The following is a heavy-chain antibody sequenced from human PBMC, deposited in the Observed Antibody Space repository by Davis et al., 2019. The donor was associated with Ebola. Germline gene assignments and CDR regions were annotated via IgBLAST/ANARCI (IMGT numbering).Heavy chain of an antibody. CDR1: GFTFSSYS. Sequence: GESLKISCAASGFTFSSYSMNWVRQAPGKGLEWVSYIISSSSTIYYADSVKGRFTISRDNAKNSLYLQMNSLRDEDTAVYYCARDLVYDSSGYYLMRMGAFDIWGQGTMVTVSS. D-gene: IGHD3-22*01. CDR2: IISSSSTI. V-gene: IGHV3-48*02. CDR3: ARDLVYDSSGYYLMRMGAFDI. J-gene: IGHJ3*02.